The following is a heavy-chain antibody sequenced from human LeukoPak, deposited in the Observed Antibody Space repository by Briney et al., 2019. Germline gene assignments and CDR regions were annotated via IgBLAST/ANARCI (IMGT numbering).Heavy chain of an antibody. CDR1: GGTFSSYA. CDR2: IIPIFGTA. V-gene: IGHV1-69*13. J-gene: IGHJ4*02. D-gene: IGHD2-2*01. Sequence: VASVKVSCKASGGTFSSYAISWVRQAPGQGLEWMGGIIPIFGTANYAQKFQGRVTITADESTSTAYMELSSLRSEDTAVYYCARGVQYCSSTSCYAASLVYWGQGTLVTVSS. CDR3: ARGVQYCSSTSCYAASLVY.